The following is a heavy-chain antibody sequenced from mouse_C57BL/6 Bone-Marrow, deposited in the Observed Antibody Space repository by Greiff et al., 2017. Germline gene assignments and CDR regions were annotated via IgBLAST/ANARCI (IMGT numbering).Heavy chain of an antibody. CDR1: GYTFTSYW. V-gene: IGHV1-59*01. J-gene: IGHJ2*01. CDR3: ARRLRLREY. CDR2: IDPSDSYT. D-gene: IGHD3-2*02. Sequence: VQLQQPGAELVRPGTSVKLSCKASGYTFTSYWMHWVKQRPGQGLEWIGVIDPSDSYTNYNQKFKGKATLTVDTSSSTAYMQLSSLTSEDSAVYYCARRLRLREYWGQGTTLTVSS.